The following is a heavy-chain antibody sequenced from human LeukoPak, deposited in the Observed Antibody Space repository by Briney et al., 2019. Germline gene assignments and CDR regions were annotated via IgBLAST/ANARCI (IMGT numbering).Heavy chain of an antibody. D-gene: IGHD1-26*01. CDR3: ARAWYSWGYYFDY. V-gene: IGHV3-48*02. J-gene: IGHJ4*02. CDR2: ISSSSSTI. CDR1: RFTFSSYA. Sequence: GGSLRLSCAASRFTFSSYAMSWVRQAPGKGLEWVSYISSSSSTIFYADSVKGRFTISRDNAKNSLYLQMHSLRDEDTAVYYCARAWYSWGYYFDYWGQGTLVTVSS.